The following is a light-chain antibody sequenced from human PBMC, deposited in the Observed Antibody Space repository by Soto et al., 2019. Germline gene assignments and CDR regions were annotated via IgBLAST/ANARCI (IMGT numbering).Light chain of an antibody. J-gene: IGLJ1*01. Sequence: QSALTQPPSASGSPGQSVTISCTGTSSDVGGYNYVSWYQQHPGKAPKLMIYEVSKRPSGVPDRFSGSKSGNTASLTVSGLQAEDEADSYCSSYAGSNNIPYVFGTGTKVTVL. CDR1: SSDVGGYNY. V-gene: IGLV2-8*01. CDR3: SSYAGSNNIPYV. CDR2: EVS.